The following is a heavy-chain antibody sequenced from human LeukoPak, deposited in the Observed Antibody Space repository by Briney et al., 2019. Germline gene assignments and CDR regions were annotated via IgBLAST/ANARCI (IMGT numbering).Heavy chain of an antibody. V-gene: IGHV4-4*02. Sequence: PSETLSLTCAVSGGSISSSNWWSWVRQPPGKGLEWIGEIYHSGSTNYNPSLKSRVTISVDTSKNQFSLKLSSVTAADTAVYYCARLCPHYYYYYMDVWGKGTTVTISS. J-gene: IGHJ6*03. CDR2: IYHSGST. CDR3: ARLCPHYYYYYMDV. CDR1: GGSISSSNW.